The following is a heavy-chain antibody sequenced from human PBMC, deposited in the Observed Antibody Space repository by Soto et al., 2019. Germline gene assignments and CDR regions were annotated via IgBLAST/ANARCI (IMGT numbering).Heavy chain of an antibody. D-gene: IGHD3-22*01. J-gene: IGHJ4*02. Sequence: PSETLSLTCTVSGGSISRHYWSWIRQPPGKGLEWIGDFFNSGSTNYNPSLKSRVTLSIDTSKNRFCLKLTSVTAADTAMYHCARLADYYDSSGYSWKYYFDHWGQGALVTVSS. V-gene: IGHV4-59*11. CDR2: FFNSGST. CDR3: ARLADYYDSSGYSWKYYFDH. CDR1: GGSISRHY.